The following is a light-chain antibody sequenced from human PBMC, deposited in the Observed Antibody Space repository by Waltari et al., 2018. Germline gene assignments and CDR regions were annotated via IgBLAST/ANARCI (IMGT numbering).Light chain of an antibody. V-gene: IGKV1-33*01. CDR2: DAS. Sequence: DIQMTQSPSSLSASIGDRVTITCQASQDIRNHPHWYQQTPGRVPKLLIYDASNLHTGVPSRFSGSGSATHFTFTISSLQPEDIATYYCQKYDNLPLFGGGSKVEI. J-gene: IGKJ4*01. CDR1: QDIRNH. CDR3: QKYDNLPL.